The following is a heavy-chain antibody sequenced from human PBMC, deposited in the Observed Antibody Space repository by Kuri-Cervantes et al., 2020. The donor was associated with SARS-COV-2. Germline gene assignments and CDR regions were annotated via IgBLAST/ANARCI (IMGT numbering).Heavy chain of an antibody. Sequence: EDLVSCCTFAGGFISNYFWNLSRQPAGKGLQLLGHIYTSGSTNYNPSLKSRVTLSVETSKNQFSLKLSSVTSADTAVYYCARGQSCSSTSCYRGAYYYHYMDVWGKGNMVTVAS. CDR2: IYTSGST. V-gene: IGHV4-4*07. CDR1: GGFISNYF. D-gene: IGHD2-2*01. J-gene: IGHJ6*03. CDR3: ARGQSCSSTSCYRGAYYYHYMDV.